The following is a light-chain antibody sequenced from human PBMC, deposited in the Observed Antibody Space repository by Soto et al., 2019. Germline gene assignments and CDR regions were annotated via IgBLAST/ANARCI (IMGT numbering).Light chain of an antibody. V-gene: IGKV3-20*01. CDR1: QSVRSN. CDR2: GAS. CDR3: EPCCGSAS. Sequence: YRASQSVRSNLAWYQQKPGQAPRLLIYGASSRATGIPDRFIGRGSATYFTLTISRQAPEDVAVYYGEPCCGSASFGQGTQLEIK. J-gene: IGKJ5*01.